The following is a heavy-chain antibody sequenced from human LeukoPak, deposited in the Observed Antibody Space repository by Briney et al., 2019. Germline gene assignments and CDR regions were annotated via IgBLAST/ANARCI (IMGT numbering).Heavy chain of an antibody. V-gene: IGHV1-18*01. D-gene: IGHD4-17*01. CDR2: ISAYNGNT. Sequence: GASVKVSCKASGYTFTSYGISWVRQAPGQGLEWMGWISAYNGNTTYAQKFQGRIAMTTDTSTNTAYMDLRSLRSDDTAFYYCAREGADDHGRLLWFDPWGQGTLVTVSS. CDR1: GYTFTSYG. J-gene: IGHJ5*02. CDR3: AREGADDHGRLLWFDP.